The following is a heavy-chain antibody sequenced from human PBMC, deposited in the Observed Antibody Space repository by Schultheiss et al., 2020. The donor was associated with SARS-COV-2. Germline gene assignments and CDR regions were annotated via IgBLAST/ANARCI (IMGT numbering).Heavy chain of an antibody. Sequence: ASVKVSCKASGYTFTGYYMHWVRQAPGQGLEWMGWISTHNDNTNYAQNLQGRVTMTTDRSTSTAYMELSSLRSEDTAVYYCARGYSNYGRYGMDVWGQGTTVTVSS. J-gene: IGHJ6*02. CDR2: ISTHNDNT. CDR1: GYTFTGYY. V-gene: IGHV1-18*04. D-gene: IGHD4-11*01. CDR3: ARGYSNYGRYGMDV.